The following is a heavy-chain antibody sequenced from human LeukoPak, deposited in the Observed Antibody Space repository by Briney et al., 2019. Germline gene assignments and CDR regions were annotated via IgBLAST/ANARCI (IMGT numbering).Heavy chain of an antibody. CDR1: GFTFSSYG. J-gene: IGHJ4*02. CDR2: ILYDGSNK. V-gene: IGHV3-30*18. CDR3: AKEVHGYYFDY. D-gene: IGHD3-10*01. Sequence: QSGGSLRLSCAASGFTFSSYGMHWVRQAAGKGLEWVAVILYDGSNKYYADSVKGRFTISRDNSKNTLYLQMNSLRAEDTAVYYCAKEVHGYYFDYWGQGTLATVSS.